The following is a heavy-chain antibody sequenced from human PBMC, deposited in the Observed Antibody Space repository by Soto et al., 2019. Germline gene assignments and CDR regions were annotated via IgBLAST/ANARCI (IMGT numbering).Heavy chain of an antibody. CDR1: GFTFSSYD. J-gene: IGHJ6*02. D-gene: IGHD5-18*01. V-gene: IGHV3-13*01. Sequence: PVGSLRLSCAASGFTFSSYDMHWVRQATGKGPEWVSAIGTAGDTYYPGSVKGRFTISRENAKNSLYLQMNSLRAGDTAVYYCARDQALYSYGSYYYYGMDVWGQGTTVTVSS. CDR2: IGTAGDT. CDR3: ARDQALYSYGSYYYYGMDV.